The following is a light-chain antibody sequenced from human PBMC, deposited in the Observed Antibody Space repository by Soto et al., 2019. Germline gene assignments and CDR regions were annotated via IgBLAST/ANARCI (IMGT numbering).Light chain of an antibody. J-gene: IGKJ4*01. V-gene: IGKV3-20*01. Sequence: EIVLTQSPGTLSLSPGERATLSCRASQSVSSSFLAWYQQKPGPAPRLLIYGASSRATGIPDRFSGSGSGTDFNLTSSRLEPEDVAVYYCQQYGSSPLTFGGGTKVEIK. CDR2: GAS. CDR3: QQYGSSPLT. CDR1: QSVSSSF.